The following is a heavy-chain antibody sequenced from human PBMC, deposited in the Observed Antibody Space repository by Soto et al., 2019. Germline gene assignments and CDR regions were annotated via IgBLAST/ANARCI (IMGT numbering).Heavy chain of an antibody. V-gene: IGHV4-31*03. CDR1: GASISRGGYS. Sequence: PSETLSLTCTVSGASISRGGYSWSWFRQHPGKGLEWIGYTFYSGTAHYNPSLQSRVTFSLGSFNNHFSLNLTSVTVADSAVYYCARAVDGDPPDYCGPGTLVTGSS. J-gene: IGHJ4*02. CDR2: TFYSGTA. CDR3: ARAVDGDPPDY.